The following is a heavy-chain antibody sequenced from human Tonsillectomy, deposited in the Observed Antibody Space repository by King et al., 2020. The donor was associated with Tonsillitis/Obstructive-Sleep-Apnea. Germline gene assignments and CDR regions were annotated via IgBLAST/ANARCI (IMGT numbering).Heavy chain of an antibody. CDR3: ARGVGNWNPSNWFDP. D-gene: IGHD1-20*01. J-gene: IGHJ5*02. Sequence: VQLVESGGGLVQPGGSLRLSCAASGFTFSSYWMHWVRQAPGKGLVWVSRINSDGSSTSYADSVKGRFTISSDNAKNTLYLQMNSLRAEDTAVYYCARGVGNWNPSNWFDPWGQGTLVTVSS. CDR2: INSDGSST. CDR1: GFTFSSYW. V-gene: IGHV3-74*01.